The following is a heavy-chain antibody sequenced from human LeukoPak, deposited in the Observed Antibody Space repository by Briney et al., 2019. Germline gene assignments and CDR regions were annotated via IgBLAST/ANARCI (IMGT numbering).Heavy chain of an antibody. D-gene: IGHD3-10*01. CDR3: ARGAKYYYGSGSYLNY. CDR2: ISSSGSTI. J-gene: IGHJ4*02. CDR1: GFIFSNYA. V-gene: IGHV3-11*04. Sequence: GGSLRLSCAASGFIFSNYAMSWIRQAPGKGLEWVSYISSSGSTIYYADSVKGRFTISRDNAKNSLYLQMNSLRAEDTAVYYCARGAKYYYGSGSYLNYWGQGTLVTVSS.